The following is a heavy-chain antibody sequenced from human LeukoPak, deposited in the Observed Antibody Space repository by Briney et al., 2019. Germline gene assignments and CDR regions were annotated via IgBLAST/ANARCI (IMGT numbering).Heavy chain of an antibody. V-gene: IGHV1-18*01. Sequence: ASVKVSCKASGYTFTRYGISWVRQAPGQGLEWMGWISAYNGNTNYTPKLQGRVTMTTDTSTSTAYMELRSLRSDDTAVYYCARDRNSGGKSWYYFDYWGQGALVTVSS. CDR1: GYTFTRYG. CDR2: ISAYNGNT. J-gene: IGHJ4*02. D-gene: IGHD4-23*01. CDR3: ARDRNSGGKSWYYFDY.